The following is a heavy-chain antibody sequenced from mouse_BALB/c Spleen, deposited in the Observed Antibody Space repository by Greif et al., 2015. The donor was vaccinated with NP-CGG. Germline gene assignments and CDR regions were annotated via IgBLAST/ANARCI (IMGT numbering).Heavy chain of an antibody. CDR2: IDPYDSET. CDR1: GYTFTSYW. Sequence: QVQLQQSGAELVRPGASVKLSCKASGYTFTSYWMNWVKQRPEQGLEWIGRIDPYDSETHYNQKFKDKDILTVDKSSSTAYMQLSSLTSEDSAVYYCASQGTYWDGFAYWGQGTLVTVSA. D-gene: IGHD4-1*01. CDR3: ASQGTYWDGFAY. V-gene: IGHV1-74*01. J-gene: IGHJ3*01.